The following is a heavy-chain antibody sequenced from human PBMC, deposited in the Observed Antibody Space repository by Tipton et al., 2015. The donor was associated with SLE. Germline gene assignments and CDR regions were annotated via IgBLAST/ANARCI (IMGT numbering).Heavy chain of an antibody. J-gene: IGHJ4*02. Sequence: SLRLSCVASGFTFNSYAMSWVRQAPGKGLEWVSAINYSGDRTYYIDSVKGRFTISRDNAKNTVYLQMNSLRAEDTAVYFCATGIGYYYEYWGQGTLVTVSS. CDR3: ATGIGYYYEY. V-gene: IGHV3-23*01. CDR1: GFTFNSYA. D-gene: IGHD1-26*01. CDR2: INYSGDRT.